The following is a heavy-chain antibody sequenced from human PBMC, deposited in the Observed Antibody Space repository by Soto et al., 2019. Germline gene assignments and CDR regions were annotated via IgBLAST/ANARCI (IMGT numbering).Heavy chain of an antibody. Sequence: QVQLVESGGGVVQPGRSLRLSCAASGFTFSSYGMHWVRQAPGKGLEWVAVISYDGSNKYYADSVKGRFTISRDNSKNTLYLQMNSLRAEDTAVYYCAKEDLYTAMAGYYFDYWGQGTLVTVSS. V-gene: IGHV3-30*18. CDR2: ISYDGSNK. J-gene: IGHJ4*02. CDR1: GFTFSSYG. CDR3: AKEDLYTAMAGYYFDY. D-gene: IGHD5-18*01.